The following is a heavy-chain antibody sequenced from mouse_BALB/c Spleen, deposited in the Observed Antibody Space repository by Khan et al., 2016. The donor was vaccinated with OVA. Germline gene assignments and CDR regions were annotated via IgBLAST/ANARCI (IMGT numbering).Heavy chain of an antibody. CDR3: ARDAGRY. CDR2: INPNNGGT. CDR1: GYTFPEYT. Sequence: VQLKQSGPELVKPGASVKISCRTSGYTFPEYTVHWVKQSLGKSLDWIGVINPNNGGTAYNQKFKGKATLTVDKSSSTAYMEFRSLTSEDSAIYYGARDAGRYWGQGTSVTVAS. J-gene: IGHJ4*01. V-gene: IGHV1-18*01. D-gene: IGHD3-3*01.